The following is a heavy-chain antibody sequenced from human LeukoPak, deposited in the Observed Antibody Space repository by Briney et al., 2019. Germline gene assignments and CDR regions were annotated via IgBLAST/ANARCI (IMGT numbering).Heavy chain of an antibody. Sequence: GESLKISCKGSGYSFTSYWIGWVRQMPGKGLEWMGIIYPGDSDTRYSPSFQGQVTISADKSSSTAYMELSSLRSEDTAVYYCARKQGYCSSTSCPYYYYGMDVWGQGTTVTVSS. J-gene: IGHJ6*02. CDR2: IYPGDSDT. D-gene: IGHD2-2*01. CDR3: ARKQGYCSSTSCPYYYYGMDV. V-gene: IGHV5-51*01. CDR1: GYSFTSYW.